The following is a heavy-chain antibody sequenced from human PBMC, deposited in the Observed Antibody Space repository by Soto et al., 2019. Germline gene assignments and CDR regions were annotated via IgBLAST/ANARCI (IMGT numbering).Heavy chain of an antibody. D-gene: IGHD3-3*01. Sequence: ASVKVSCKASGYTFTSYAMHWVRQAPGQRLEWMGWINAGNGNTKYSQKFQGRVTITRDTSASTAYMELSSLRSEDTAVYYCARAKREYYDFWSGYYAYSFDYWGQGTLVTVSS. J-gene: IGHJ4*02. V-gene: IGHV1-3*01. CDR1: GYTFTSYA. CDR3: ARAKREYYDFWSGYYAYSFDY. CDR2: INAGNGNT.